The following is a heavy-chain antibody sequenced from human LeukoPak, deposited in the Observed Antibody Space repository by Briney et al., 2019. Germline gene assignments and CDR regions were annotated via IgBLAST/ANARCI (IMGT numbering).Heavy chain of an antibody. D-gene: IGHD2-21*02. CDR1: GGTFSSYA. Sequence: GASVKVSCKASGGTFSSYAISWVRQAPGQGLEWMGGIIPIFGTANYAQKFQGRVTITADESTSTAYMELSNLRSEDTAVYYCARDTKAYCGGDCLSGFDYWGQGTLVTVSS. J-gene: IGHJ4*02. CDR2: IIPIFGTA. V-gene: IGHV1-69*13. CDR3: ARDTKAYCGGDCLSGFDY.